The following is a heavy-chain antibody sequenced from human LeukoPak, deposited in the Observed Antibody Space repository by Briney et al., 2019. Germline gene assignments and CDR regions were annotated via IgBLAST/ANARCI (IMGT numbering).Heavy chain of an antibody. CDR3: ARQRGTVTTRFDY. D-gene: IGHD4-17*01. V-gene: IGHV4-34*01. CDR1: GGSFSGYY. Sequence: PSETLSLTCAVYGGSFSGYYWSWIRQPPGKGLEWVGEINHSGGSTNYNPSLKSRVTISVDTSKNQFSLKLSSVTAADTAVYYCARQRGTVTTRFDYWGQGTLVTVSS. J-gene: IGHJ4*02. CDR2: INHSGGST.